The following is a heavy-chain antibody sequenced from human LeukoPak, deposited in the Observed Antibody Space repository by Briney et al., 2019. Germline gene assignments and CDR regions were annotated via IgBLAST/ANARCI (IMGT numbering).Heavy chain of an antibody. CDR3: ARQNFEYSSSSRDY. Sequence: GGSLRLSCAASGFTVSSNYMSWVRQAPGKGLEWVSVIYSGGSTYYADSVKGRFTISRDNSKNTLYLQMNSLRAEDTAVYYCARQNFEYSSSSRDYWGQGTLVTVSS. CDR1: GFTVSSNY. CDR2: IYSGGST. J-gene: IGHJ4*02. D-gene: IGHD6-6*01. V-gene: IGHV3-53*01.